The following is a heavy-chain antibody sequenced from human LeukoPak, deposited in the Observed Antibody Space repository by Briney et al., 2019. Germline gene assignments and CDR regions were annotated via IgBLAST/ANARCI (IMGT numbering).Heavy chain of an antibody. Sequence: PGGSLRLSCAASGFTFDDYAMHWVRQAPGKGLEWVSGISWNSGSSTYYADSVKGRFTISRDNSKNTLYLQMNSLRVEDTALYYCAKDLANWRPPAAPYSGYGCWGQGTLVTVSS. CDR2: ISWNSGSST. D-gene: IGHD5-12*01. CDR1: GFTFDDYA. CDR3: AKDLANWRPPAAPYSGYGC. J-gene: IGHJ4*02. V-gene: IGHV3-23*01.